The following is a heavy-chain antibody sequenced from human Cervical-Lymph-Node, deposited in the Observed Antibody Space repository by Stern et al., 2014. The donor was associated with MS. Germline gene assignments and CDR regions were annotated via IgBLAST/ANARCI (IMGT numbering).Heavy chain of an antibody. Sequence: QLQLQESGPGLVKPSETLSLTCSVSGDSISGNYWSWIRQPPGKGLEGMGYIYYTVSTNYNPSLKSRVTISIDTSKTQFSLRLNSVTAADTAVYYCARVVVLAGSRWFDPWGQGILVSVSS. D-gene: IGHD2-15*01. CDR3: ARVVVLAGSRWFDP. CDR1: GDSISGNY. V-gene: IGHV4-59*01. J-gene: IGHJ5*02. CDR2: IYYTVST.